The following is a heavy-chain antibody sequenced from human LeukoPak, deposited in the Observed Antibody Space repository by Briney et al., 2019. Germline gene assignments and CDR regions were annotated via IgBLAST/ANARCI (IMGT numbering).Heavy chain of an antibody. CDR3: ATGSGTYYYYYYMDV. CDR1: GVSISSSSYY. J-gene: IGHJ6*03. V-gene: IGHV4-39*01. Sequence: AETLSLTCAASGVSISSSSYYWVWLRPPPGKGLDWVVSIYYSGRNYYNPSIKRLVTISVDTTKNQFSLKLSSVTAADTAVYYCATGSGTYYYYYYMDVWGKGTTVTISS. D-gene: IGHD3-10*01. CDR2: IYYSGRN.